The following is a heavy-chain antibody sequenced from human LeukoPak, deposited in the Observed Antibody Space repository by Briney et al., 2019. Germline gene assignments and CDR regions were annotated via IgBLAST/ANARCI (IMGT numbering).Heavy chain of an antibody. CDR1: GFTFSSYS. J-gene: IGHJ4*02. CDR2: ISSSSSHI. Sequence: GGSLRLSCAASGFTFSSYSMNWVRQAPGKGLEWVSSISSSSSHIYYADSVKGRFTISRDNARNSLYLQMNSLRAEDTAVYYCARSRGSYYGDAIDYWGQGTLVTVSS. D-gene: IGHD4-17*01. V-gene: IGHV3-21*01. CDR3: ARSRGSYYGDAIDY.